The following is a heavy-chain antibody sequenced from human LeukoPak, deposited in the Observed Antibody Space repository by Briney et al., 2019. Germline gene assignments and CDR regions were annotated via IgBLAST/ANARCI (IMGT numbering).Heavy chain of an antibody. J-gene: IGHJ4*02. D-gene: IGHD2-15*01. CDR1: GGTFSSYA. CDR2: IIPILGIA. CDR3: ARAPRRHLGYCSGGSCLVDY. V-gene: IGHV1-69*04. Sequence: SVKVSCKASGGTFSSYAISWVRQAPGQGLEWMGRIIPILGIANYAQKFQGRVTITADKSTSTAYMELSSLRSEDTAVYYCARAPRRHLGYCSGGSCLVDYWGQGTLVTVSS.